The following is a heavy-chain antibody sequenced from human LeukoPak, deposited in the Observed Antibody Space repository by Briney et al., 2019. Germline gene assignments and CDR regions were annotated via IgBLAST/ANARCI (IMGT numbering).Heavy chain of an antibody. J-gene: IGHJ4*02. D-gene: IGHD3-22*01. Sequence: SETLSLTCTVSGGSISSYYWSWIRQPPGKGLEWIVYIYYSGSTNYNPSLKSRVTISVDTSKNQFSLKLSSVTAADTAVYYCARRFTTDYYDSSGYYTYFDYWGQGTLVTVSS. V-gene: IGHV4-59*08. CDR1: GGSISSYY. CDR2: IYYSGST. CDR3: ARRFTTDYYDSSGYYTYFDY.